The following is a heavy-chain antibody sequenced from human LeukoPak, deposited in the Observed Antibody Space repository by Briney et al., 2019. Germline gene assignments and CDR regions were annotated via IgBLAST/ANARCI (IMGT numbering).Heavy chain of an antibody. CDR3: ARGASGRDDGLDI. Sequence: SETLSLTCTVSGGSFSGFYWTWIRQPPGKGLEWIGEITHTGSTNYHPSLMSRVTISVDTSKNQFSQKRSSVTAADTTVYYCARGASGRDDGLDIWGQGTMVTVSS. CDR1: GGSFSGFY. CDR2: ITHTGST. J-gene: IGHJ3*02. D-gene: IGHD5-24*01. V-gene: IGHV4-34*01.